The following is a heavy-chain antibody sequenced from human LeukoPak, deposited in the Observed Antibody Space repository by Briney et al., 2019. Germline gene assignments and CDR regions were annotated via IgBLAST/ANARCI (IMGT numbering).Heavy chain of an antibody. Sequence: SETLSLTCAVYGGSFSGYYWSWIRQSPGKGLEWIGEINHSGSTNNNPSLKSRVTISVDTSKNQFSLKLSSVTAADTAVYYCARSRSGYWGQGTLVTVSS. J-gene: IGHJ4*02. CDR3: ARSRSGY. V-gene: IGHV4-34*01. CDR2: INHSGST. CDR1: GGSFSGYY. D-gene: IGHD3-10*01.